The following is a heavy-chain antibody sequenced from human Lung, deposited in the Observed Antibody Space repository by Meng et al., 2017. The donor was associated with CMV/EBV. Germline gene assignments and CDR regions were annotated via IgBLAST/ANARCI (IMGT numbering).Heavy chain of an antibody. V-gene: IGHV4-39*07. CDR2: IYYSGST. Sequence: LXXTVSGGSISSSSYYWGWIRQPPGRGLEWIGTIYYSGSTYYNPSLKSRVTISLDTSKNQFSLKLSSVTAADTAVYYCAREGTMVRGVYYYYYGMDVWGQGTTVXVSS. CDR3: AREGTMVRGVYYYYYGMDV. D-gene: IGHD3-10*01. CDR1: GGSISSSSYY. J-gene: IGHJ6*02.